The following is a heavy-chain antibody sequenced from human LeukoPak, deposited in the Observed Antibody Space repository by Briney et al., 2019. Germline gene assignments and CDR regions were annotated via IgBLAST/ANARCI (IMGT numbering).Heavy chain of an antibody. D-gene: IGHD3-10*01. CDR3: ASLARRYYYGSGSYYSLFDY. V-gene: IGHV4-61*01. Sequence: SETLSLTCTVSGGSVSSGSYYWSWIRQPPGKGLEWIGYIYYSGSTNYNPSLKSRVTISVDTSKNQFSLELSSVTAADTAVYYCASLARRYYYGSGSYYSLFDYWGQGTLVTVSS. CDR1: GGSVSSGSYY. CDR2: IYYSGST. J-gene: IGHJ4*02.